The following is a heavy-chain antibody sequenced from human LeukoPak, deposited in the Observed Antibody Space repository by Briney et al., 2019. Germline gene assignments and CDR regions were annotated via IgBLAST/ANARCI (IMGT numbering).Heavy chain of an antibody. D-gene: IGHD3-9*01. J-gene: IGHJ6*02. CDR3: ARRRSFDWFADVYGMDV. CDR2: IKQDGSEK. Sequence: GGSLRLSCAASGFTFSSYWMSWVRQAPGKGLEGVANIKQDGSEKYYVDSVKGRFTISRDNAKNSLYLQMNSLRAEDTAVYYCARRRSFDWFADVYGMDVWGQGTTVTVSS. CDR1: GFTFSSYW. V-gene: IGHV3-7*01.